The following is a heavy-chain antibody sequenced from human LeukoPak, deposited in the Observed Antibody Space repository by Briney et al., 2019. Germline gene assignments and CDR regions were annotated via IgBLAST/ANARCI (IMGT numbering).Heavy chain of an antibody. CDR1: GGSFSGYY. CDR3: ARDSYYDFWSGYYTGYYYYYYMDV. J-gene: IGHJ6*03. D-gene: IGHD3-3*01. CDR2: INHSGST. Sequence: SETLSLTCAVYGGSFSGYYWSWIRQPPGKGLEWIGEINHSGSTNYNPSLKSRVTISVDTSKNQFSLKLSSVTAADTAVYYCARDSYYDFWSGYYTGYYYYYYMDVWGKGTTVTVSS. V-gene: IGHV4-34*01.